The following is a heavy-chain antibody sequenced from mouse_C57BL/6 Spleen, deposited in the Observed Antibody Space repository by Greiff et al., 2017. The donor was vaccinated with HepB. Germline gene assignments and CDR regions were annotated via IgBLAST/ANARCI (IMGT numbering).Heavy chain of an antibody. D-gene: IGHD1-1*01. Sequence: DVMLVESGEGLVKPGGSLKLSCAASGFTFSSYAMSWVRQTPEKRLEWVAYISSGGDYIYYADTVKGRFTISRDNARNTLYLQMSSLKSEDTAMYYCTRDPDYYGSSYAMDYWGQGTSVTVSS. CDR2: ISSGGDYI. J-gene: IGHJ4*01. V-gene: IGHV5-9-1*02. CDR3: TRDPDYYGSSYAMDY. CDR1: GFTFSSYA.